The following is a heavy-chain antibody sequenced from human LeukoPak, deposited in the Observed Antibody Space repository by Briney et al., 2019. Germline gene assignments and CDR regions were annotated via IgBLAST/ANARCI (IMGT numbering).Heavy chain of an antibody. V-gene: IGHV3-9*01. J-gene: IGHJ4*02. CDR2: ISWNSGSI. CDR3: AKDLGYSGYDSIFDY. CDR1: GFTFDDYA. Sequence: PGRSLRLSCAASGFTFDDYAMHWVRQAPGKGLEWVSGISWNSGSIGYADPVKGRFTISRDNAKNSLYLQMNSLRAEDTALYYCAKDLGYSGYDSIFDYWGQGTLVTVSS. D-gene: IGHD5-12*01.